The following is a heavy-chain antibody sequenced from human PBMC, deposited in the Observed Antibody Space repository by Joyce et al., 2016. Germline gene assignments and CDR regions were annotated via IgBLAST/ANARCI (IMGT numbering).Heavy chain of an antibody. Sequence: QADLVQSGAEVKKPGASVKIACKASGYTFTDYWMHWVRQAPGQGLEWMGWINPVTGYKKYAQKFQDRVTMTRDTSITTAYMELSRLRSDDTAVYYCARDGGLIAPYYFMDVWGKGTTVTVSS. CDR2: INPVTGYK. CDR3: ARDGGLIAPYYFMDV. J-gene: IGHJ6*03. D-gene: IGHD3-16*01. V-gene: IGHV1-2*02. CDR1: GYTFTDYW.